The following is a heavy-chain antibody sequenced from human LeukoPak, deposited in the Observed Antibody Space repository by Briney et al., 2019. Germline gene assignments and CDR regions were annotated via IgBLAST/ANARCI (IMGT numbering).Heavy chain of an antibody. D-gene: IGHD3-10*01. CDR2: INHSGST. Sequence: PSETLSLTCAVYGGSFSGYYWSWIRQPPGKGLEWIGEINHSGSTNYNPSLKSRVTISVDTSKNQFSLKLSSVTAADTAMYYCARDGISMVRGVIGDYWGQGTLVTVSS. CDR1: GGSFSGYY. CDR3: ARDGISMVRGVIGDY. J-gene: IGHJ4*02. V-gene: IGHV4-34*01.